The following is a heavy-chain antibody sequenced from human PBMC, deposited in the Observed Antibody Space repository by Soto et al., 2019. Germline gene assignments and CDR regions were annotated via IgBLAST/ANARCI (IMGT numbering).Heavy chain of an antibody. CDR1: GFTFSNYA. CDR2: ISYDGGNQ. J-gene: IGHJ6*02. CDR3: ATGEGFGSWNLHVTHSYCYGMDV. D-gene: IGHD3-10*01. Sequence: QVHLVESGGGVVQPGGSLRLSCAASGFTFSNYAMHWVRQAPGEGLQWVALISYDGGNQYFPDSVKGRFTVSSDNSKSTLYLRMNSLSPEDTAVYYFATGEGFGSWNLHVTHSYCYGMDVWGLGTTVTVSS. V-gene: IGHV3-30*03.